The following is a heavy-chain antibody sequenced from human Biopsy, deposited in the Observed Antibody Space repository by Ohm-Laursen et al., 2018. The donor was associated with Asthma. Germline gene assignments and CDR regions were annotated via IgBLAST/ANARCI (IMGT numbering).Heavy chain of an antibody. D-gene: IGHD6-19*01. V-gene: IGHV3-30-3*01. CDR2: ISYDGSSI. Sequence: SLRPSCSASRFTYEMHWVRQAPGKGLEWVAVISYDGSSIYYADSVKGRSTISRDNSKNTLSLQMNSLTAEDTAVYYCAREGVAGTHIEDWGQGTLVTVSS. J-gene: IGHJ4*02. CDR1: RFTYE. CDR3: AREGVAGTHIED.